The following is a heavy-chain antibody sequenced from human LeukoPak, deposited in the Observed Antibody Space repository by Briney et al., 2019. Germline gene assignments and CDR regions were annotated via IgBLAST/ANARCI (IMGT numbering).Heavy chain of an antibody. J-gene: IGHJ5*02. D-gene: IGHD1-26*01. V-gene: IGHV3-7*03. Sequence: GGSLRLSCAASGFNFNNYWMSWLRKAPGKGLEWVANIKDDGSEEYYVDSVKGRFTIVRDNAKNSLYLQMNSLRAEDTAVYYCAREIVGTHKSRFDPWGQGTLVTVSS. CDR3: AREIVGTHKSRFDP. CDR1: GFNFNNYW. CDR2: IKDDGSEE.